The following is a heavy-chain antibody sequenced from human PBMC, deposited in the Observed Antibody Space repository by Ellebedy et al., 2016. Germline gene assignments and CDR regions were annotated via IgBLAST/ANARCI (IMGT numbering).Heavy chain of an antibody. CDR3: ARHVGGSGRNDSFDI. V-gene: IGHV4-59*08. CDR2: THDSGTT. J-gene: IGHJ3*02. D-gene: IGHD3-10*01. Sequence: SETLSLXXSVSGVSIRSYYWSWIRQPPGKRLEYIGFTHDSGTTYYNPPLKSRITISVDTSKNHFSLELRSVTAADTAIYYCARHVGGSGRNDSFDIWGQGTMVTASS. CDR1: GVSIRSYY.